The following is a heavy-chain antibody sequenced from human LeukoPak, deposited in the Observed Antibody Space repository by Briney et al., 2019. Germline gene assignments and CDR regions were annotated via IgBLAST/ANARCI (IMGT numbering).Heavy chain of an antibody. CDR2: ISSSSSYI. CDR3: ARYSSGWYSGKYFDY. D-gene: IGHD6-19*01. Sequence: GGSLRLSCAASGFTFSSYSMNWVRQAPGKGLEWVSSISSSSSYIYYADSVKGRFTISRDNAKNSLYLRMNSLRAEDTAVYYCARYSSGWYSGKYFDYWGQGTLVTVSS. CDR1: GFTFSSYS. V-gene: IGHV3-21*01. J-gene: IGHJ4*02.